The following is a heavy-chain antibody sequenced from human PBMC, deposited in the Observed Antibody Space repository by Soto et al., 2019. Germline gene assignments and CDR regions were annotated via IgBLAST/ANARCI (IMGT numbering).Heavy chain of an antibody. CDR3: ARERAKIVGATFFY. Sequence: GGSLRLSCAASGFTFSSYGIHWVRQAPGKGLEWVAVIWYDGSNKYYADSVKGRFTISRDNSKNTLYLQMNSLRAEDTAVYYCARERAKIVGATFFYWGQGTLVTVSS. CDR1: GFTFSSYG. V-gene: IGHV3-33*01. D-gene: IGHD1-26*01. CDR2: IWYDGSNK. J-gene: IGHJ4*02.